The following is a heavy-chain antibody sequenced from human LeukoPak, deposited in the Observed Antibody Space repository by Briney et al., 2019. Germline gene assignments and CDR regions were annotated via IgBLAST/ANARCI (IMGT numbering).Heavy chain of an antibody. Sequence: ASVKVSCKTSGYPFTTYEINWVRQATGQGLEWMGWMNPNSGNTGYAQKFQGRVTMTRNTSISTAYMELSSLRSEDTAVYYCAVRRRRGLNWFDPWGQGTLVTVSS. CDR3: AVRRRRGLNWFDP. J-gene: IGHJ5*02. CDR2: MNPNSGNT. V-gene: IGHV1-8*01. CDR1: GYPFTTYE. D-gene: IGHD3-10*01.